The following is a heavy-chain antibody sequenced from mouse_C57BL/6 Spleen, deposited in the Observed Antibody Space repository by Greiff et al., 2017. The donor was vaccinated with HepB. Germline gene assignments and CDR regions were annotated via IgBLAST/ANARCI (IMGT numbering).Heavy chain of an antibody. V-gene: IGHV5-17*01. Sequence: EVQVVESGGGLVKPGGSLKLSCAASGFTFSDYGMHWVRQAPEKGLEWVAYISSGSSTIYYADTVKGRFTISRDNAKNTLFLQMTSLRSEDTAMYYCARALLRGYFDVWGTGTTVTVSS. J-gene: IGHJ1*03. D-gene: IGHD1-1*01. CDR3: ARALLRGYFDV. CDR1: GFTFSDYG. CDR2: ISSGSSTI.